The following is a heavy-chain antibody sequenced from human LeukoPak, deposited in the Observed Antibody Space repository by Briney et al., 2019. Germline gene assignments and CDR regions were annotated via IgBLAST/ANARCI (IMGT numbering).Heavy chain of an antibody. CDR3: ARDVAVAGSVFDY. V-gene: IGHV4-59*12. CDR2: IYYSGST. D-gene: IGHD6-19*01. J-gene: IGHJ4*02. CDR1: GGSISSYY. Sequence: SETLSLTCTVSGGSISSYYWSWIRQPPGKGLEWIGYIYYSGSTNYNPSLKSRVTISVDTSKNQFSLKLSSVTAADTAAYYCARDVAVAGSVFDYWGQGTLVTVSS.